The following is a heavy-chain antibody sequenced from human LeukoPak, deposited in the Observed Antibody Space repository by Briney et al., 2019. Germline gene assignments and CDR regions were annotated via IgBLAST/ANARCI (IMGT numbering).Heavy chain of an antibody. Sequence: SETPSLTCTVSGDSISSYYWNWIRQPAEKGLEWIGRIYSRGSTNYNPTLKSRVTLSIHTSKNQFSLKLSSVTAAATAVYYCARSVRVVRGVTPKERTPNWFDPRGQGTLVTVSS. CDR2: IYSRGST. V-gene: IGHV4-4*07. D-gene: IGHD3-10*01. CDR3: ARSVRVVRGVTPKERTPNWFDP. J-gene: IGHJ5*02. CDR1: GDSISSYY.